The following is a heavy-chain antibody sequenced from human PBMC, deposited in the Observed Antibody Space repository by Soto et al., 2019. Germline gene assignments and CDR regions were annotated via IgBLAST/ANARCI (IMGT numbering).Heavy chain of an antibody. J-gene: IGHJ4*02. Sequence: QVQLQESGPRLVKPSQTLSLTCTVSGGSISSGGYYWNWIRQRPGMGLEWIGYIYYSGSTYYNPSLKSRIIISVDTSKNQFSLKLNSMTAADTAVYYCARRGYSGSLTGPLDYWGLGTLVTVSS. CDR2: IYYSGST. D-gene: IGHD5-12*01. CDR3: ARRGYSGSLTGPLDY. CDR1: GGSISSGGYY. V-gene: IGHV4-31*03.